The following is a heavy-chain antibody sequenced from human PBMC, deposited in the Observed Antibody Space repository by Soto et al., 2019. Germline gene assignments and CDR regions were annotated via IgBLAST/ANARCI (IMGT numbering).Heavy chain of an antibody. CDR2: IYSGGST. V-gene: IGHV3-66*01. D-gene: IGHD3-10*01. CDR3: ARDFTYGSGSYLYYYGMDV. Sequence: PGGSLRLSCAASGFTVXSNYMSWVRQAPGKGLEWVSVIYSGGSTYYADSVKGRLTISRDNSKNTLYLQMNSLRAEDTAVYYCARDFTYGSGSYLYYYGMDVWGQGTTVTVSS. CDR1: GFTVXSNY. J-gene: IGHJ6*02.